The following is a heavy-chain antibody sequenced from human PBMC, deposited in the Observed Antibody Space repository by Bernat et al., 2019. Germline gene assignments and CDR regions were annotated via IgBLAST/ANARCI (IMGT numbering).Heavy chain of an antibody. V-gene: IGHV3-30*18. J-gene: IGHJ6*02. Sequence: QVQLVESGGGVVQPGRSLRLSCAASGFSFSSYGMHWVRQAPGKGLEWVAVISYDGSKKYYADSVKGRFTVSRDNSKNTLYLQMDSLRAEDTAVYYCAKPRSASAYYYFYGMDVWGQGTTVTVSS. CDR2: ISYDGSKK. CDR3: AKPRSASAYYYFYGMDV. CDR1: GFSFSSYG.